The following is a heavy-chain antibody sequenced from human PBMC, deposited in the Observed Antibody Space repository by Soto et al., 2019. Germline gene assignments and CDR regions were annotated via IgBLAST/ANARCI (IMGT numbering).Heavy chain of an antibody. J-gene: IGHJ5*02. CDR2: INPNSRGT. CDR3: ARVTLKAGNWFDP. Sequence: GASVKVSCKASGYTFTDYFIHCVLQSPGQGFEWMGWINPNSRGTNYAQKFQGRVTMTRDTSNSTAYMELRGLTSDDTAVYYCARVTLKAGNWFDPWGQGTLVTVSS. CDR1: GYTFTDYF. V-gene: IGHV1-2*02.